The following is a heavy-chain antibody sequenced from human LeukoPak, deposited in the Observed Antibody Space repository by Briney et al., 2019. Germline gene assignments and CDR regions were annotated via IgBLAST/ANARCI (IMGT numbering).Heavy chain of an antibody. V-gene: IGHV1-69*13. J-gene: IGHJ6*03. CDR3: ARGLDCSSTSCYPENYYYYMDV. D-gene: IGHD2-2*01. CDR1: GGTFISYA. CDR2: IIPIFGTA. Sequence: ASVKVSCKASGGTFISYAISWVRQAPGQGLEWMGGIIPIFGTANYAQKFQGRVTITADESTSTAYMELSSLRSDDTAVYYCARGLDCSSTSCYPENYYYYMDVWGKGTTVTISS.